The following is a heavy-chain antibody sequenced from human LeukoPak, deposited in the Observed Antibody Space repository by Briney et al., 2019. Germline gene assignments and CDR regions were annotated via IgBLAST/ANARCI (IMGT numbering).Heavy chain of an antibody. CDR3: ARQGVRGVPDY. CDR1: GGSIGSYY. D-gene: IGHD3-10*01. CDR2: IYYSGST. Sequence: TSETLSLTCTVSGGSIGSYYWSWIRQPPGKGLEWIGYIYYSGSTNYNPSLKSRVTISVDTSKNQFSLKLSSVTAADTAVYYCARQGVRGVPDYWGQGTLVTVSS. J-gene: IGHJ4*02. V-gene: IGHV4-59*08.